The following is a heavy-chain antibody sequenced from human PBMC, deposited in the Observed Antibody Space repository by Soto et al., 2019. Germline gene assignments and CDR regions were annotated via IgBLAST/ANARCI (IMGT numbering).Heavy chain of an antibody. CDR2: INPNSGNI. CDR1: GYTFTSYD. CDR3: ARGRASGSCYLLDD. V-gene: IGHV1-8*01. Sequence: ASVKVSCKASGYTFTSYDINWVRQATGHGLEWMGWINPNSGNIGYAQKFQGRVTMTRDTAIRTAYMEVSRLRSDDTAVYYCARGRASGSCYLLDDWGQGTVCTVFS. J-gene: IGHJ4*02. D-gene: IGHD3-10*01.